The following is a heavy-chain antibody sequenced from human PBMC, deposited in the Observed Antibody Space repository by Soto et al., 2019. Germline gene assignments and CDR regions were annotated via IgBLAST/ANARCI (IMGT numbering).Heavy chain of an antibody. Sequence: EVQLVESGGALVQPGGSLRLSCTASGFSFSSYWMHWVRQAPGKGPVWVSRINSDGSSIRYTDSVKGRFTISRDNTKNTLLLQMNSLRVDDTAGYYCGRDYMLRGRDSNWFDPWGQGTLVTVSS. CDR1: GFSFSSYW. V-gene: IGHV3-74*01. CDR2: INSDGSSI. J-gene: IGHJ5*02. D-gene: IGHD3-10*01. CDR3: GRDYMLRGRDSNWFDP.